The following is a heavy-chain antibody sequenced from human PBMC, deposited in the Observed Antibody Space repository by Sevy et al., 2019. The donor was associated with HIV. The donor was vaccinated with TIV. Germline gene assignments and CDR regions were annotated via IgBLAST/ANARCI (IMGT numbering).Heavy chain of an antibody. CDR2: INQDGSEI. J-gene: IGHJ4*02. CDR3: ARALYAYSSY. D-gene: IGHD4-4*01. V-gene: IGHV3-7*01. CDR1: GFTFSSFW. Sequence: GGSLRLSCPAPGFTFSSFWMTWVRQAPGKGLEWVANINQDGSEIHYVDSVKGRFSISRDNAKNSLNLQMNSLRAEDTAVYYCARALYAYSSYWGQGTLVTVSS.